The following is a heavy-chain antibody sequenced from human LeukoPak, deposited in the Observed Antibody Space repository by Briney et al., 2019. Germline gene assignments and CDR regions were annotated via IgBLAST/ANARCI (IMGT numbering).Heavy chain of an antibody. V-gene: IGHV3-7*05. CDR3: TGLYGGSYAY. CDR2: IKQDGGEK. CDR1: GFTFRSYW. Sequence: GGSLRLSCAASGFTFRSYWMTCVRQAPGKGLEWVANIKQDGGEKYYVDSVKGRFSISRDNVKNSLYLQINSLRAEDTAMYYCTGLYGGSYAYWGQGTLVTVSS. D-gene: IGHD1-26*01. J-gene: IGHJ4*02.